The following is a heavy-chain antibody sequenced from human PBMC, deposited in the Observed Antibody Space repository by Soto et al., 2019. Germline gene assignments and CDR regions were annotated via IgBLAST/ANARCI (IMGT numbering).Heavy chain of an antibody. CDR2: IDPSDSYT. Sequence: GESLKISCKGSGYSFTSYWISWVRQMPGKGLEWMGRIDPSDSYTNYSPSFQGHVTISADKSISTAYLQWSSLKASDTAMYYCAREGGHYYDSSGPLDYWGQGTLVAVSS. CDR1: GYSFTSYW. D-gene: IGHD3-22*01. CDR3: AREGGHYYDSSGPLDY. J-gene: IGHJ4*02. V-gene: IGHV5-10-1*01.